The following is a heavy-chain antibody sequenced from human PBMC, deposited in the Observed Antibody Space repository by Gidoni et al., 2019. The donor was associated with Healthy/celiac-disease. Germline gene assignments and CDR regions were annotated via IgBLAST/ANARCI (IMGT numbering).Heavy chain of an antibody. CDR3: ARGTGDSSGYYSHYYYYYGMDV. J-gene: IGHJ6*02. Sequence: QVQLQESGPGLVKPAETLSLTCTVSGGSSSSYYWSWIRQPPGKGLEWIGYIYYSGSPNYNPSLKSRVTISVDTSKNQFSLKLSSVTAADTAVYYCARGTGDSSGYYSHYYYYYGMDVWGQGTTVTVSS. CDR1: GGSSSSYY. D-gene: IGHD3-22*01. V-gene: IGHV4-59*01. CDR2: IYYSGSP.